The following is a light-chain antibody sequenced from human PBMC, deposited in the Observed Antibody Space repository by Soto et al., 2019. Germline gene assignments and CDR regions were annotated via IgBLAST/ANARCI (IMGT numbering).Light chain of an antibody. CDR1: QSVGNN. V-gene: IGKV3-15*01. CDR3: QQYRNWPLT. J-gene: IGKJ4*01. CDR2: GAS. Sequence: EIVMTQSPATLSVSPGERATLSCRASQSVGNNLAWYRQKSVQAPRLLIYGASTRATGIPARFSGSGSGTEFTLTIDSLQSDEFAVYLCQQYRNWPLTFGGGTKVEIK.